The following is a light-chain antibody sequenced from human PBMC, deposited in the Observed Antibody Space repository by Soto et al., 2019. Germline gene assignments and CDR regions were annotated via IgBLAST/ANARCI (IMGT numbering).Light chain of an antibody. V-gene: IGKV3-15*01. CDR2: GAS. CDR3: QQNNNWPA. J-gene: IGKJ1*01. CDR1: QSVDIN. Sequence: EIVLTQSPATLSVSPGERVTLSCRASQSVDINLAWYQQKPGQAPRLLIYGASTRATGIPARFSGSGSGTEFTLTISSLQSEDFAVYHCQQNNNWPAFGQGTKVDIK.